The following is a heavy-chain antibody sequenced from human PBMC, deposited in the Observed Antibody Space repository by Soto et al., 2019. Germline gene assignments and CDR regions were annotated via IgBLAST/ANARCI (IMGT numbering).Heavy chain of an antibody. V-gene: IGHV4-30-2*01. CDR3: ARAGGLGAVAVEY. CDR1: GGSISSGGYS. J-gene: IGHJ4*01. Sequence: QLQLQESGSGLVKPSQTLSITCAVSGGSISSGGYSWSWIRQPPRKGLEWIGYIYHSGSTYYNPSLKSRVTISVDRSKNQFSLKLSSVTAADTAVYYCARAGGLGAVAVEYWGHGTLVTVSS. CDR2: IYHSGST. D-gene: IGHD6-19*01.